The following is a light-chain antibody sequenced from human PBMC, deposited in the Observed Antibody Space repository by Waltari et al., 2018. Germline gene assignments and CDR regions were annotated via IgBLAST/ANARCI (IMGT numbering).Light chain of an antibody. Sequence: QSVLTQPPSVSGAPGQRVTISCPGSSSNIGAGYDVHWYQQLPGTAPKLLIYGNSNRPSGVPDRFSGSKSGTSASLAITGLQAEDEADYYCQSYDSSLSGVVFGRGTKLTVL. V-gene: IGLV1-40*01. CDR3: QSYDSSLSGVV. J-gene: IGLJ2*01. CDR2: GNS. CDR1: SSNIGAGYD.